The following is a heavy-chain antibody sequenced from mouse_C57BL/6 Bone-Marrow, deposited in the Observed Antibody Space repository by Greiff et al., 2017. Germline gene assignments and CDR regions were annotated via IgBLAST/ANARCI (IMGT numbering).Heavy chain of an antibody. CDR1: GYTFTSYW. CDR2: IHPNSGST. V-gene: IGHV1-64*01. CDR3: ARRWLRRRFAY. Sequence: QVQLQQPGAELVKPGASVKLSCKASGYTFTSYWMHWVKQRPGQGIEWIGMIHPNSGSTNYNEKFKSKATLTVDKSSSTADMQLSSMTSEDSAVYFCARRWLRRRFAYWGQGTLVTVSA. D-gene: IGHD2-2*01. J-gene: IGHJ3*01.